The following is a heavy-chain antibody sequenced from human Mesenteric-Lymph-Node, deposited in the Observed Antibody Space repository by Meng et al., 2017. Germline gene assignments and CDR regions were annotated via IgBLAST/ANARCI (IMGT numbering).Heavy chain of an antibody. Sequence: GESLKISCKGSGYSFTSYWIGWVRQVPGKGLEWMGIINLADSDTKYSPSFQGQVTISADKSISTAYLQWSSLKASDTAMYYCARHSLTRGYSYGFSRRWAREIDYWGQGTLVTVSS. D-gene: IGHD5-18*01. J-gene: IGHJ4*02. CDR2: INLADSDT. V-gene: IGHV5-51*01. CDR1: GYSFTSYW. CDR3: ARHSLTRGYSYGFSRRWAREIDY.